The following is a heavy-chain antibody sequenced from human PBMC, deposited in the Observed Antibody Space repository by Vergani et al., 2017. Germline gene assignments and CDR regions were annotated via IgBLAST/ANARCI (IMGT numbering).Heavy chain of an antibody. J-gene: IGHJ4*02. Sequence: VQLVQSGSEVRKPGASVKVSCQVSGYSLTELTNHWVRQAPGKGLEWIGGFDSDHGEVTFAHHIQGRVTMTEDRSTDTAYMELSSLRPEDTALYYCAIVTYYHAISGYYSDYWGQGTLVTVSS. V-gene: IGHV1-24*01. CDR2: FDSDHGEV. CDR1: GYSLTELT. CDR3: AIVTYYHAISGYYSDY. D-gene: IGHD3-22*01.